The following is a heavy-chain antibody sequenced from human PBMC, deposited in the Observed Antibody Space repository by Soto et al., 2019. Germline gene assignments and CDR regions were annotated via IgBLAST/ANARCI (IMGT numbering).Heavy chain of an antibody. J-gene: IGHJ4*02. CDR2: ISYDGSNK. CDR1: GFTFSSYA. CDR3: ARAAGNVLRFLEWLYYFDY. D-gene: IGHD3-3*01. Sequence: QVQLVESGGGVVQPGRSLRLSCAASGFTFSSYAMHWVRQAPGKGLEWVAVISYDGSNKYYADSVKGRFTISRDNSKNTLYLQMNSLRAEDTAVYYCARAAGNVLRFLEWLYYFDYWGQGTLVTVSS. V-gene: IGHV3-30-3*01.